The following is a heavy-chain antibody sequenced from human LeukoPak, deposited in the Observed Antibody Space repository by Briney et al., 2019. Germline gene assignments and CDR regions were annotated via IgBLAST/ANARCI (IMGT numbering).Heavy chain of an antibody. CDR2: TYYRSKWYN. CDR3: ARSNLGATGTTFHRGRDAFDI. J-gene: IGHJ3*02. CDR1: GDSVSSNSAA. V-gene: IGHV6-1*01. D-gene: IGHD1-1*01. Sequence: SQTLSLTCAISGDSVSSNSAAWNWIRQSPSRGLEWLGRTYYRSKWYNDYAVSVKSRITINPDTSKNQFSLQLNSVTPEDTAVYYCARSNLGATGTTFHRGRDAFDIWGQGTMVTVSS.